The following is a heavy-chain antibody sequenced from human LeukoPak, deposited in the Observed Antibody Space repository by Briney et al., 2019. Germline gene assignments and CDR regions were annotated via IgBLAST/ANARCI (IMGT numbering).Heavy chain of an antibody. D-gene: IGHD4-11*01. CDR2: IVVCIGHT. J-gene: IGHJ6*03. V-gene: IGHV1-58*02. Sequence: GTSVKVSCKASGFTFSSSAMQWVRQARGQRLEWIGWIVVCIGHTYYAQRLQERVTITADMSTSPAYMELSSLRSEDTAVYYCAAAPYDSSNYEYYIDVWGKGPAVTVSS. CDR1: GFTFSSSA. CDR3: AAAPYDSSNYEYYIDV.